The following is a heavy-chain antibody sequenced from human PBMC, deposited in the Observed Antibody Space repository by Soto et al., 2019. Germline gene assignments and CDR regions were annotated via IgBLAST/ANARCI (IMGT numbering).Heavy chain of an antibody. V-gene: IGHV3-48*02. J-gene: IGHJ4*02. CDR3: ARDALYVEMATRSGVFDY. Sequence: GGSLRLSCAASGFTFSSYSMNWVHQAPGKGLEWVSYISSSSSTIYYADSVKGRFTISRDNAKNSLYLQMNSLRDEDTAVYYCARDALYVEMATRSGVFDYWGQGTLVTVSS. CDR2: ISSSSSTI. CDR1: GFTFSSYS. D-gene: IGHD5-12*01.